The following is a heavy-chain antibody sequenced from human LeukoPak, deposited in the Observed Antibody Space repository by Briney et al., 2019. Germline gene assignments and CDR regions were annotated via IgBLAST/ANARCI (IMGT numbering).Heavy chain of an antibody. Sequence: ASVKVSCKASGYTFTNYGISWVRQAPGQGREWMGWISAYSGNTNYAQNLQGRVTMTTDTSPGTAYMELRSLRSDDTAVYYCARAPDDYDFWSGPFDYWGRGTLVTVSS. D-gene: IGHD3-3*01. CDR1: GYTFTNYG. CDR2: ISAYSGNT. CDR3: ARAPDDYDFWSGPFDY. J-gene: IGHJ4*02. V-gene: IGHV1-18*01.